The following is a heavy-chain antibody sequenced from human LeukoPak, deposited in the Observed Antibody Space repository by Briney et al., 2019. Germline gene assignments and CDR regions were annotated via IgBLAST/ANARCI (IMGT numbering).Heavy chain of an antibody. J-gene: IGHJ3*02. Sequence: ASVKVPCKASGYTFTGYYMHWVRQAPGQGLEWMGWINPNSGGTNYAQKFQGRVTMTRDTSISAAYMELSRLRSDDTAVYYCARREYSSGWGSFDIWGQGTLVTVSS. V-gene: IGHV1-2*02. CDR2: INPNSGGT. CDR1: GYTFTGYY. D-gene: IGHD6-19*01. CDR3: ARREYSSGWGSFDI.